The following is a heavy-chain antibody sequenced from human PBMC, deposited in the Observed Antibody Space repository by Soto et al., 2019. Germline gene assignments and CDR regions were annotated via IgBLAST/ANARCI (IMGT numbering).Heavy chain of an antibody. CDR1: GYAFTTHG. CDR2: ITTSNGNT. V-gene: IGHV1-18*04. J-gene: IGHJ6*02. D-gene: IGHD2-2*01. CDR3: ARGASCTSTSCYDTIHYGMDV. Sequence: QVQLVQSGAEVKKPGASVKVSCKAPGYAFTTHGITWVRQAPGQGLEWLGWITTSNGNTNDERDLQGRVTLTRDTSTGTAYMELRSLRYGDAAVYYCARGASCTSTSCYDTIHYGMDVWGQGTTVTVSS.